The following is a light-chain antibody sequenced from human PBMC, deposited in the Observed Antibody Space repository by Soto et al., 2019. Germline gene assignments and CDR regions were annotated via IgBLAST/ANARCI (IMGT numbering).Light chain of an antibody. CDR1: QTISTY. J-gene: IGKJ1*01. CDR3: QQSYNTPRT. CDR2: AAS. V-gene: IGKV1-39*01. Sequence: DIQMTQSPSSLSASVGDRITIACRASQTISTYLNWYQQRPGKAPQLLVFAASNLQSGVPSRFTGSGSGTDFTLTISNLQPEDFATYYCQQSYNTPRTFGQGTKVEIK.